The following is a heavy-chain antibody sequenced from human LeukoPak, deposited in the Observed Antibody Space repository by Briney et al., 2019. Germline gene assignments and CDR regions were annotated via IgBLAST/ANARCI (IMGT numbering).Heavy chain of an antibody. CDR1: GLTSSGYT. D-gene: IGHD6-19*01. V-gene: IGHV3-21*01. Sequence: PGGSLRLSCVASGLTSSGYTMNWVRQAPGKGLEWVSSISSTGIYIYYTDSVKGRFTISRDNAKNSLYLQMNSLGAEDTAVYYCARGSGWYFDYWGQGALVAVSS. CDR2: ISSTGIYI. J-gene: IGHJ4*02. CDR3: ARGSGWYFDY.